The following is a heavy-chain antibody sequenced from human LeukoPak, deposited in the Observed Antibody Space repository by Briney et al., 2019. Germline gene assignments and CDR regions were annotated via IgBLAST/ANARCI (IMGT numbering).Heavy chain of an antibody. CDR1: GGSISSHY. CDR2: IYYSGST. Sequence: PWETLSLTCTVSGGSISSHYWSWIRQPPGKGLEWSGYIYYSGSTNYNPSLKSRVTISVDTSKNQFSLKLSSVTAADTAVYYCARSQLPRTNFEYWGQGTLVTVSS. D-gene: IGHD2-2*01. J-gene: IGHJ4*02. V-gene: IGHV4-59*11. CDR3: ARSQLPRTNFEY.